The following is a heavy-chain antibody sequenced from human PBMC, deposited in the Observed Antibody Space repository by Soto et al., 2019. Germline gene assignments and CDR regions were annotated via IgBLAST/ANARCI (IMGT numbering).Heavy chain of an antibody. CDR3: ARGSSTIFGVVTPVYYFDY. CDR2: INPNSGGT. D-gene: IGHD3-3*01. J-gene: IGHJ4*02. Sequence: ASVKVSCKASGYTFTGYYMHWVRQAPGQGLEWMGWINPNSGGTNYAQKFQGWVTMTRDTSISTAYMELSRLRPDDTAVYYCARGSSTIFGVVTPVYYFDYWGQGTLVTVSS. V-gene: IGHV1-2*04. CDR1: GYTFTGYY.